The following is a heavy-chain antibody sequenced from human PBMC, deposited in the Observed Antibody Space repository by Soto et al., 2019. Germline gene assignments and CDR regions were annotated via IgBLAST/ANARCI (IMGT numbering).Heavy chain of an antibody. D-gene: IGHD5-12*01. J-gene: IGHJ4*02. Sequence: SETLSLTCTVSGGSISSGDYDWRWIRQPPGKGLEWIGYIYYSGSTYYNPSLKSRVTISVDTSKNQFSLKLSSVTAADTAVYYCAREVATIRGLDYWGQGTLVTV. V-gene: IGHV4-30-4*01. CDR2: IYYSGST. CDR3: AREVATIRGLDY. CDR1: GGSISSGDYD.